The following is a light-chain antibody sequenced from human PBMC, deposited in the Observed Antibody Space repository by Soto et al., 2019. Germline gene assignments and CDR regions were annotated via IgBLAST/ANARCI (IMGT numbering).Light chain of an antibody. CDR2: DAS. V-gene: IGKV3-11*01. Sequence: EIVLTQSPATLSLSPGERATLSCRASQSVSNYLAWFQQKPGQAPRLLIYDASNRATGIPARFSGSGSGTDFALPISSLEPEDFAVDYCQQRSSWPLLTFGGGTKVEI. CDR1: QSVSNY. CDR3: QQRSSWPLLT. J-gene: IGKJ4*01.